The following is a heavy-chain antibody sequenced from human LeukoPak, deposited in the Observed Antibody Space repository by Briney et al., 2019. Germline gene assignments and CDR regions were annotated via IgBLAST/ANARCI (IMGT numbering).Heavy chain of an antibody. CDR3: AKDSDPLAAAGPPQIDY. J-gene: IGHJ4*02. V-gene: IGHV3-30*02. D-gene: IGHD6-13*01. CDR1: GFTFSSYG. CDR2: IRYDGSNK. Sequence: GGSLRLSCAASGFTFSSYGMHWVRQAPGKGLEWVAFIRYDGSNKYYADSVKGRFTISRDNSKNTLYLQMNSLRAEDTAVYYCAKDSDPLAAAGPPQIDYWGQGTLVTVSS.